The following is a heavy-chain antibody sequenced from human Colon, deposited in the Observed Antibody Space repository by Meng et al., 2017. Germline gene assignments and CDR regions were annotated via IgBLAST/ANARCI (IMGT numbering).Heavy chain of an antibody. CDR2: LYHSGST. CDR3: ARATPNGNYGRGFFPY. J-gene: IGHJ4*02. CDR1: GGSITNYD. D-gene: IGHD2-15*01. V-gene: IGHV4-59*01. Sequence: SETLSLTCTVSGGSITNYDWSWIRQPPGKGLEWIAYLYHSGSTDYNPSLTSRVTMSLDTSKNQFSLKLSSVTAADTAVYYCARATPNGNYGRGFFPYWAQGILVTVSS.